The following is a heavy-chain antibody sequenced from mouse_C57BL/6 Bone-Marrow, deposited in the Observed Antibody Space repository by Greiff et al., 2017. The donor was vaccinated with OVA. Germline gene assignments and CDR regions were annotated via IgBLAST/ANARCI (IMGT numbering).Heavy chain of an antibody. CDR1: GYTFTSYG. J-gene: IGHJ4*01. V-gene: IGHV1-81*01. Sequence: QVQLQQSGAELARPGASVKLSCKASGYTFTSYGISWVKQRTGQGLEWIGVIHPSSGNTYYNEKFKGKATLTADKSSSTAYMELLSLTSEDSAVYFCAKEIYDYVYYAMDCWGQGTSVTVSA. CDR3: AKEIYDYVYYAMDC. D-gene: IGHD2-4*01. CDR2: IHPSSGNT.